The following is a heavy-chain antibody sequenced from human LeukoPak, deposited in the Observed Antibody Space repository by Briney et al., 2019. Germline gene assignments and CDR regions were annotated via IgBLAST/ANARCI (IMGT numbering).Heavy chain of an antibody. J-gene: IGHJ4*02. V-gene: IGHV4-30-4*01. CDR3: ARGRYPYYYDSSGYSYYFDY. Sequence: SETLSLTCTVSGGSISSDDYYWSWIRQPPGKGLEWIGYIYYSGSTYYNPSLKSRITISVDTSKNQFSLKLSSVTAADTAVYYCARGRYPYYYDSSGYSYYFDYWGQGTLVTVSS. CDR1: GGSISSDDYY. CDR2: IYYSGST. D-gene: IGHD3-22*01.